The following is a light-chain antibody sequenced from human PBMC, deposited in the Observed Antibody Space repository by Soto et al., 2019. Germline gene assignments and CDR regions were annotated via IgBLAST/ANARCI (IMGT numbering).Light chain of an antibody. Sequence: IVMTQSPATLSVSPGERATLSCRASERVSSNLAWYQQKPGQAPRLLLYATSTRAMGIPARFRGSGSGTELTLTISSLQSEDFAVYYCHQYHNWPRTFGQGTKVEIK. CDR1: ERVSSN. CDR3: HQYHNWPRT. CDR2: ATS. V-gene: IGKV3D-15*01. J-gene: IGKJ1*01.